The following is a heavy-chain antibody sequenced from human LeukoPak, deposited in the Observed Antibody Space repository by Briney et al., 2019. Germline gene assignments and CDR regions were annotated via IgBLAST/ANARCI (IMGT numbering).Heavy chain of an antibody. CDR1: GYTFTSYA. V-gene: IGHV1-3*01. CDR2: INAGNGNT. Sequence: ASVKVSCKASGYTFTSYAMHWVRQAPGQRLEWMGWINAGNGNTKYSQKFQGRVTITRDTSASTAYVELSSLRSEDTAVYYCARRWKWKDNPDAFDIWGQGTMVTVSS. D-gene: IGHD1-14*01. J-gene: IGHJ3*02. CDR3: ARRWKWKDNPDAFDI.